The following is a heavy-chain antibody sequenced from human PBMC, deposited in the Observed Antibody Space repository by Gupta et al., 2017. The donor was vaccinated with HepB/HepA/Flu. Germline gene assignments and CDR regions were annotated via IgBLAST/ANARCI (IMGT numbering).Heavy chain of an antibody. D-gene: IGHD6-13*01. CDR2: ISGDGGST. J-gene: IGHJ4*02. CDR3: AKDSSSWYLGDMGYYFDY. Sequence: EVQLVESGGGVVQPGGSLRPSCAASGFPFDDSAMHRVRQPPGKGLEWVSLISGDGGSTYYADSVKGRVTISRDNSKNSLYLQMNSLRTEDTALYYCAKDSSSWYLGDMGYYFDYWGQGTLVTVSS. V-gene: IGHV3-43*02. CDR1: GFPFDDSA.